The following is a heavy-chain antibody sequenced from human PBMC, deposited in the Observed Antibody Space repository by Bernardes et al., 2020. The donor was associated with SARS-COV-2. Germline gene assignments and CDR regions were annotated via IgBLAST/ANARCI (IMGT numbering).Heavy chain of an antibody. Sequence: ALSLTCTVSGDSISTNGYYWPWVLQHPGKGPQWIGYIYYTGTTYYNPSLESRVSISVDTSKNQFSLSLRSVTAADTAVYYCARDSRSYGYLDSWGQGTLVAVSS. D-gene: IGHD5-18*01. CDR3: ARDSRSYGYLDS. CDR1: GDSISTNGYY. V-gene: IGHV4-31*03. J-gene: IGHJ4*02. CDR2: IYYTGTT.